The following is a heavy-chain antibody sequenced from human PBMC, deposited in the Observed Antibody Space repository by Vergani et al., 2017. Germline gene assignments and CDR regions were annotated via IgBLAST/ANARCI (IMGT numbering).Heavy chain of an antibody. J-gene: IGHJ4*02. CDR2: IQFDVSNQ. D-gene: IGHD3-16*01. V-gene: IGHV3-30*02. CDR3: AKHFRGWGIDY. Sequence: VQLVESGGGLVQPGGSLRLSCAASGFMFSNYDMQWIRQGPGKGLEFVAFIQFDVSNQYYADSVKGRFTLSRDFSKNTLYLQMNSLRTDDTATYYCAKHFRGWGIDYWGQGTQVIVSS. CDR1: GFMFSNYD.